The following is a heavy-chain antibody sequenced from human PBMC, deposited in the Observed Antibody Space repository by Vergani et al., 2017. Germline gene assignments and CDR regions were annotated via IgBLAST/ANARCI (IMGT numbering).Heavy chain of an antibody. CDR1: GFTFSSYA. CDR2: ISYDGSNK. CDR3: ARDRMSIAAPPPGYYLDY. Sequence: QVQLVESGGGVVQPGRSLRLSCAASGFTFSSYAMHWVRQAPGKGLEWVAVISYDGSNKYYADSVKGRFTISRDNSKNTLYLQMNSLRAEDTAVYYCARDRMSIAAPPPGYYLDYWGQGTLVTVSS. V-gene: IGHV3-30-3*01. D-gene: IGHD6-6*01. J-gene: IGHJ4*02.